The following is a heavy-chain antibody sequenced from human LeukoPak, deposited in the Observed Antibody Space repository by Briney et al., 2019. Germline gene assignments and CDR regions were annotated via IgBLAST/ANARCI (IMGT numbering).Heavy chain of an antibody. V-gene: IGHV3-30*04. CDR3: ASMYVLGYSYGYYLDY. CDR1: GFTFSSYA. CDR2: ISYDGSNK. D-gene: IGHD5-18*01. Sequence: PGGSLRLSCAASGFTFSSYAMHWVRQAPGKGLEWVAVISYDGSNKYYADSVKGRFTISRDNSKNTLYLQMNNLRAEDTAVYYCASMYVLGYSYGYYLDYWGQGTLVTVSS. J-gene: IGHJ4*02.